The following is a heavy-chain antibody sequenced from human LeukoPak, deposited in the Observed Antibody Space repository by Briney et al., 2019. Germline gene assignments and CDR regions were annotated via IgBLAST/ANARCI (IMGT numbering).Heavy chain of an antibody. CDR3: ARYGGNSAYYYYGMDV. J-gene: IGHJ6*02. V-gene: IGHV1-69*04. D-gene: IGHD4-23*01. CDR2: IIPIFGIA. Sequence: ASVKVSCKASGGTFSSYAISWVRHAPGHGLERIGRIIPIFGIANYAQKFQGRVTITADKSTSTAYMELSSLRSEDTAVYYCARYGGNSAYYYYGMDVWGQGTTVTVSS. CDR1: GGTFSSYA.